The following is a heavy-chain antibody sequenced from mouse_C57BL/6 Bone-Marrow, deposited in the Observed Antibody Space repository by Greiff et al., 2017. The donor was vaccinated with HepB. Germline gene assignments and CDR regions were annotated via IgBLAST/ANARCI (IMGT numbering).Heavy chain of an antibody. V-gene: IGHV5-6*01. CDR3: ARPNYGNHYSAMDY. CDR2: ISSGGSYT. Sequence: EVKLMESGGDLVKPGGSLKLSCAASGFTFSSYGMSWVRQTPDKRLEWVATISSGGSYTYYPDSVKGRFTISRDNAKNTLYLQMSSLKSEDTAMYYCARPNYGNHYSAMDYWGQGTSVTVSS. CDR1: GFTFSSYG. D-gene: IGHD2-1*01. J-gene: IGHJ4*01.